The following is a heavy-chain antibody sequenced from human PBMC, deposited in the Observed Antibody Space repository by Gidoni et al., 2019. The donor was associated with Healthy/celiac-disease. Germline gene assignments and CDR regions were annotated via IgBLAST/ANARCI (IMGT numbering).Heavy chain of an antibody. CDR2: IFSNDEK. J-gene: IGHJ6*02. Sequence: QVTLKESGPVLVKPTETLTLTCTVSGFSLSNARMGVSWIRQPPGKALEWLAHIFSNDEKSYSTSLKGRLTSSKDTSKSQVVLTMTNMDAVDTATYYCARIPLYCSSTSCYRVEYYYYYGMDIWGQGTTVTVSS. D-gene: IGHD2-2*02. V-gene: IGHV2-26*01. CDR1: GFSLSNARMG. CDR3: ARIPLYCSSTSCYRVEYYYYYGMDI.